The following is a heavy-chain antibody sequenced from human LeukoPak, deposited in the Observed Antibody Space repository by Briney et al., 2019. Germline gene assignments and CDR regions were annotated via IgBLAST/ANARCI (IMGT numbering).Heavy chain of an antibody. V-gene: IGHV4-31*03. D-gene: IGHD3-3*01. CDR1: GGSISSGGYY. CDR3: ARDNSVGDFWSGYSRAGGMDV. Sequence: SETLSLTCTVSGGSISSGGYYWSWIRQHPGKGLEWIGYIYYSGSTYYNPSLKSRVTISVDTSKNQFSLKLSSVTAADTAVYYCARDNSVGDFWSGYSRAGGMDVWAKGPRSPSP. CDR2: IYYSGST. J-gene: IGHJ6*02.